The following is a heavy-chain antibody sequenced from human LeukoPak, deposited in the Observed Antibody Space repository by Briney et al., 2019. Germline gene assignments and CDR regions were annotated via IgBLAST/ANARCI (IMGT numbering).Heavy chain of an antibody. J-gene: IGHJ4*02. CDR2: ISRNSGSI. V-gene: IGHV3-9*01. CDR1: GFIFDDYA. CDR3: AKSGGHFDWLLGGYFDY. Sequence: GGSLRLSCAASGFIFDDYAMHWVRQAPGKGLEWVSGISRNSGSIDYADSVKGRFTFSRDNAKNSLYLQMNSLTVEDTALYFCAKSGGHFDWLLGGYFDYWGQGTLVTVSS. D-gene: IGHD3-9*01.